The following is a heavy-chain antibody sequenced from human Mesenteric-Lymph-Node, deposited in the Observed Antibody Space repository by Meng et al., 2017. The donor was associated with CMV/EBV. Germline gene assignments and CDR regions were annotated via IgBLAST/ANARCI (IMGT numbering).Heavy chain of an antibody. Sequence: KGSGYTFTTNGISWVRQAPEQRLEWMGWISAYNGDTNYAQKLQGRVTMTTDTSTSTAYMELRSLKSDDTAVYYCARAGGSSWYGTPDYWGQGTLVTVSS. V-gene: IGHV1-18*01. CDR3: ARAGGSSWYGTPDY. CDR1: GYTFTTNG. J-gene: IGHJ4*02. D-gene: IGHD6-13*01. CDR2: ISAYNGDT.